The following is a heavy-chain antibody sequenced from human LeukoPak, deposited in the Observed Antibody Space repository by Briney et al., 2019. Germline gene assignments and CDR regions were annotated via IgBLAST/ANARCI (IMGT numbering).Heavy chain of an antibody. CDR3: TRSYCSGGSCYPSAGDV. J-gene: IGHJ6*02. D-gene: IGHD2-15*01. V-gene: IGHV3-49*03. Sequence: TGGSLRLSCTASGFTFGDYAMSWFRQAPGKGLEWVGFIRSKAYGGTTEYAASVKGRFTISRDDSKSIAYLQMNSLKTEDTAVYYCTRSYCSGGSCYPSAGDVWGQGTTVTVSS. CDR2: IRSKAYGGTT. CDR1: GFTFGDYA.